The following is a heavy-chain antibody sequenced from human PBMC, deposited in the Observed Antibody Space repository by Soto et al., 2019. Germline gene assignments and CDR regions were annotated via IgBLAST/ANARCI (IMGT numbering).Heavy chain of an antibody. V-gene: IGHV4-4*02. D-gene: IGHD3-10*01. CDR3: AGAIGSGRYGSGMDV. J-gene: IGHJ6*02. Sequence: QVQLQESGPGLVKPSGTLSLTCAVSGGSISSSNWWRWVRQPPGKGLEWIGENYHSGSTNYNPSLKSRVTVSVDTARNHVSLTLRSVTAADTAVYYCAGAIGSGRYGSGMDVCGQGTTVTDTS. CDR1: GGSISSSNW. CDR2: NYHSGST.